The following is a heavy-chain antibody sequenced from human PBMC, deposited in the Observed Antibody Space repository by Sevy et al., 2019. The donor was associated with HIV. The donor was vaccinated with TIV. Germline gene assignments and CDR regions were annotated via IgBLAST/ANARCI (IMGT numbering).Heavy chain of an antibody. CDR2: IYHSGNT. V-gene: IGHV4-38-2*01. CDR3: ARFTCVHGVYYSGTSGSFDI. J-gene: IGHJ3*02. D-gene: IGHD2-21*01. CDR1: GSSISSQFY. Sequence: SETLSLTCAVSGSSISSQFYWAWIRQPPGKGLEWIGNIYHSGNTYLNSSLKSRVTISVDTSKNQFSLNLSSVTAADTAVYYCARFTCVHGVYYSGTSGSFDIWGPGTMVTVSS.